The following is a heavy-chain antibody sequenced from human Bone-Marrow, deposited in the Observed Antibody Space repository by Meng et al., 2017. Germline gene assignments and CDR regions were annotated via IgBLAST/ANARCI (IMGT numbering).Heavy chain of an antibody. Sequence: QVKLVESGGGLVQPGRSLRLSWAASGFTFSSYAMHWVRQAPGKGLEWVAVISYDGSNKYYADSVKGRFTISRDNSKNTLYLQMNSLRAEDTAVYYCARDRAAAGIYDYWGQGTLVTVSS. D-gene: IGHD6-13*01. CDR1: GFTFSSYA. V-gene: IGHV3-30*01. CDR3: ARDRAAAGIYDY. J-gene: IGHJ4*02. CDR2: ISYDGSNK.